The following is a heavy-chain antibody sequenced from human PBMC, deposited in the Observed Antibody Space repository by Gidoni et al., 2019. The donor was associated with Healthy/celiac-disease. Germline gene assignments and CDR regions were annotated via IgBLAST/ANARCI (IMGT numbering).Heavy chain of an antibody. V-gene: IGHV5-51*01. D-gene: IGHD4-17*01. J-gene: IGHJ5*02. CDR1: GYSFTSYW. Sequence: WKGSGYSFTSYWIGWVRPMPGKVLAWMVIIYPGDSDTSYRPPFQGQVTLSADTSISTAYLQWSSLKASDTAMYYCARRTTVTTFSPWGQGTLVTVSS. CDR3: ARRTTVTTFSP. CDR2: IYPGDSDT.